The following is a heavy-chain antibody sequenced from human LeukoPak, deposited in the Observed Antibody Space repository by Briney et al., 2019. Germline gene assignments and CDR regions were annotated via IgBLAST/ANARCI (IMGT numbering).Heavy chain of an antibody. CDR2: ILFDGSKE. D-gene: IGHD3-3*01. V-gene: IGHV3-30*04. CDR3: AKSWSGSLAS. J-gene: IGHJ5*02. CDR1: GFTFSTYT. Sequence: GGSLRLSCAASGFTFSTYTMHWVRQAPGKGLEWVANILFDGSKEFYADSVKGRFTVSRDNSKNSLYLQMNSLRTEDTALYYCAKSWSGSLASWGQGTLVTVSS.